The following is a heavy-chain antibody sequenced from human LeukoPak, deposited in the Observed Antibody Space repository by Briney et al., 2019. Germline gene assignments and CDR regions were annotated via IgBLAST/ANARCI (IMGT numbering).Heavy chain of an antibody. V-gene: IGHV3-23*01. Sequence: PGGSLRLSCAASVFTFTYYSMSWVRQAPGKGLEWVSSINSRGDVTFYTDPVKGWFTTSRDNSKNTLYLQMNSLRGEDTAVYYCAKDRPNYYESNGHYYRLNGDYWGQGTLVTVSS. CDR2: INSRGDVT. CDR1: VFTFTYYS. CDR3: AKDRPNYYESNGHYYRLNGDY. D-gene: IGHD3-22*01. J-gene: IGHJ4*02.